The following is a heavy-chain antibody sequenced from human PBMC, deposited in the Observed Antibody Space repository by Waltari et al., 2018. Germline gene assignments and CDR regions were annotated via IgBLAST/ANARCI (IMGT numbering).Heavy chain of an antibody. Sequence: QVQLQQSGPGLVKPSQTLSLTCAIPGDRVSSKCAAWNWTRQPPSRGLEWLGRTYFRSKWYNDYAVSVKSRITINPDTSKNQFSLQLNSVTPEDTAVYYCARDIAAGLSGMDVWGQGTTVTVSS. J-gene: IGHJ6*02. CDR1: GDRVSSKCAA. CDR2: TYFRSKWYN. D-gene: IGHD6-25*01. CDR3: ARDIAAGLSGMDV. V-gene: IGHV6-1*01.